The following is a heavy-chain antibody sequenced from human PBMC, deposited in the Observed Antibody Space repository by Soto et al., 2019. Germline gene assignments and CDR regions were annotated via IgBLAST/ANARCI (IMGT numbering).Heavy chain of an antibody. CDR1: GFTFSSYG. CDR2: ISYDGSNK. V-gene: IGHV3-30*18. D-gene: IGHD2-15*01. CDR3: AKSYLGACSGGSCYPYYYYYYMDV. Sequence: GGSLRLSCAASGFTFSSYGMHWVRQAPGKGLEWVAVISYDGSNKYYADSVKGRFTISRDNSKNTLYLQMNSLRAEDTAVYYCAKSYLGACSGGSCYPYYYYYYMDVWGKGTTVTVSS. J-gene: IGHJ6*03.